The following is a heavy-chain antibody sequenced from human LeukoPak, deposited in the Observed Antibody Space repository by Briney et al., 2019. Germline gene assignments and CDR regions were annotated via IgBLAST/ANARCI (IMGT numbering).Heavy chain of an antibody. V-gene: IGHV3-30*18. CDR2: ISYEGGTQ. CDR3: AKEGTPQVSTWYDL. D-gene: IGHD3-10*01. CDR1: GATLSPYG. Sequence: PGGSLILSCAASGATLSPYGMHWVRQAPGKGLEWVAVISYEGGTQHYADSVKGRFIISRDNPRNTLYLQMNILRTEDTAVYYCAKEGTPQVSTWYDLWGQGTQVIVSS. J-gene: IGHJ5*02.